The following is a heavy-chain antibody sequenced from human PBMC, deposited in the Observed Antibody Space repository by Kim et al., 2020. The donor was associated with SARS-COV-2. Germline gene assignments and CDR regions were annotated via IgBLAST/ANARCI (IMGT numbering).Heavy chain of an antibody. J-gene: IGHJ6*02. V-gene: IGHV4-39*01. D-gene: IGHD6-13*01. Sequence: SETLSLTCTVSGGSISSSSYYWGWIRQPPGKGLEWIGSIYYSGSTYYNPSLKSRVTISVDTSKNQFSLKLSSVTAADTAVYYCARREAGGREQQLALPYYYYYYGMDVWGQGTTVTVSS. CDR1: GGSISSSSYY. CDR3: ARREAGGREQQLALPYYYYYYGMDV. CDR2: IYYSGST.